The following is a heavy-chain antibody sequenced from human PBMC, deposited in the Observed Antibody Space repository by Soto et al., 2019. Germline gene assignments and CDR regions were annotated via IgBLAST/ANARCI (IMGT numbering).Heavy chain of an antibody. CDR1: GGSISSGDYY. CDR3: ARNIVVVPAARNTYFIGYYYYGMDV. J-gene: IGHJ6*04. CDR2: IYYSEST. V-gene: IGHV4-30-4*01. Sequence: SETLSLTCTVSGGSISSGDYYWSWIRQPPGKGLEWIGYIYYSESTYYNPSLKSRVTISVDTSKNQFSPKLSSVTAADTAVYYCARNIVVVPAARNTYFIGYYYYGMDVWGKGTTVTVSS. D-gene: IGHD2-2*01.